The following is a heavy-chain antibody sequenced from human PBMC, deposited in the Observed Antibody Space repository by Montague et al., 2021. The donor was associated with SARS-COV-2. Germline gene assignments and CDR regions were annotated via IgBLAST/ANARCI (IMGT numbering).Heavy chain of an antibody. D-gene: IGHD4-23*01. CDR3: ARWDPQTLTLIGLRGKSASDY. J-gene: IGHJ4*02. CDR1: GGSFSDYY. Sequence: SETLSLTCAVYGGSFSDYYWTWIRQSPGKDLEWIAEINHSGTTNYNFNPSLRSRVTIPVDTSKSQFSLKLSSVTAAGTGVYYCARWDPQTLTLIGLRGKSASDYWGQGTLVTVSS. V-gene: IGHV4-34*01. CDR2: INHSGTT.